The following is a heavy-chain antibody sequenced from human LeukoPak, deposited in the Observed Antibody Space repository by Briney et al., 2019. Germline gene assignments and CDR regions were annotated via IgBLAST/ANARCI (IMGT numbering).Heavy chain of an antibody. Sequence: ASVKVSCKASGYTFTSYGISWVRQAPGQGLEWMGWISAYNGNTNYAQKLQGRVTMTTDTSTSTAYMELRSLRSDDTAVYYCARPSPGQGSGWYDYDYWGQGTPVTVSS. CDR3: ARPSPGQGSGWYDYDY. J-gene: IGHJ4*02. V-gene: IGHV1-18*01. D-gene: IGHD6-19*01. CDR1: GYTFTSYG. CDR2: ISAYNGNT.